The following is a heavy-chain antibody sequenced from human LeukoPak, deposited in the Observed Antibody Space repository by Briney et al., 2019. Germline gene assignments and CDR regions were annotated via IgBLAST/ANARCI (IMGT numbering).Heavy chain of an antibody. CDR2: ISGSGGST. J-gene: IGHJ4*02. Sequence: GGSLRLSCAASGFTFSTYAMSWVRQAPGKGLEWVSAISGSGGSTYYADSVKGRFTISRDNSKNTLYVRMNSLRAEDTAVYYCAKNSYSSSWFPFDYWGQGTLVTVSS. D-gene: IGHD6-13*01. CDR1: GFTFSTYA. CDR3: AKNSYSSSWFPFDY. V-gene: IGHV3-23*01.